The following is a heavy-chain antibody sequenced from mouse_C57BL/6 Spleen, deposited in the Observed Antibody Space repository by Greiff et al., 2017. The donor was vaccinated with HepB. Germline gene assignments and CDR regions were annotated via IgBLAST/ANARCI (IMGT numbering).Heavy chain of an antibody. CDR2: INPSSGYT. CDR1: GYTFTSYT. CDR3: ARGYSNYVGYWYFDV. Sequence: VQLQQSGAELARPGASVKMSCKASGYTFTSYTMHWVKQRPGQGLEWIGYINPSSGYTKYNQKFKDKATLTADKSSSTAYIQLSSLTSEDSAVYYCARGYSNYVGYWYFDVWGTGTTVTVSS. J-gene: IGHJ1*03. V-gene: IGHV1-4*01. D-gene: IGHD2-5*01.